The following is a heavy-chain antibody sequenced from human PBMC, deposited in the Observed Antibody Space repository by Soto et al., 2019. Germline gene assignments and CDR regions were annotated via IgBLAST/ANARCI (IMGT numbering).Heavy chain of an antibody. CDR1: GFTFSNYD. CDR3: ARELHGGSYGMDV. CDR2: ITTAGDT. J-gene: IGHJ6*02. Sequence: EVQLVESGGDLVQPGGSLRLSCAASGFTFSNYDMHRVRQVTGKGLEWVSGITTAGDTYYPGSVKGRFTISREKAKNSLYLQMNSLSAGDTAVYYCARELHGGSYGMDVWGQGTTVTVSS. V-gene: IGHV3-13*01.